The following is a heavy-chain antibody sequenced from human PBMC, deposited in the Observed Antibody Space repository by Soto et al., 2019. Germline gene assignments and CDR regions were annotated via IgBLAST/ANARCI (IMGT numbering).Heavy chain of an antibody. Sequence: SVKVSCKASGGTFSSYAISWVRQAPGQGLEWMGGIIPIFGTANYAQKFQGRVTITADESTSTAYMELSSLRSEDTAVYYCARDLPDSSGYYLVDWFDPWGQGTLVPVSS. CDR3: ARDLPDSSGYYLVDWFDP. D-gene: IGHD3-22*01. CDR1: GGTFSSYA. J-gene: IGHJ5*02. CDR2: IIPIFGTA. V-gene: IGHV1-69*13.